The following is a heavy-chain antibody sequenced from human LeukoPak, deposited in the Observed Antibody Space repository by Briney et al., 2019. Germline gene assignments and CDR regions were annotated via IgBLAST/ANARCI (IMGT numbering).Heavy chain of an antibody. J-gene: IGHJ4*02. Sequence: GESLKISCKGSGYSFTSYWIGWVRQMPGKGLEWMGIIYPGDSDTRYSPSFQGQVTISADKSISTAYLQWSSLKASDTAMYHCAKPNYCSGGSCYFETDYWGQGTLVPVSS. D-gene: IGHD2-15*01. CDR1: GYSFTSYW. CDR3: AKPNYCSGGSCYFETDY. CDR2: IYPGDSDT. V-gene: IGHV5-51*01.